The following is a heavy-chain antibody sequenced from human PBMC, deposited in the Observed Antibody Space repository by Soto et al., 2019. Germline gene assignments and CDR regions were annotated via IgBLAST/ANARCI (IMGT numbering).Heavy chain of an antibody. J-gene: IGHJ4*02. D-gene: IGHD1-26*01. CDR3: AKAKWATAGFFS. CDR1: GLIFGNYA. Sequence: GGSLRLSCAASGLIFGNYAMSWVRQAPGKGLEWVSGISGGGGATYYADSVKGRFTISRDNSKNTLHLQMNSLRAEDTAMYYCAKAKWATAGFFSWGQGTLVTVSS. CDR2: ISGGGGAT. V-gene: IGHV3-23*01.